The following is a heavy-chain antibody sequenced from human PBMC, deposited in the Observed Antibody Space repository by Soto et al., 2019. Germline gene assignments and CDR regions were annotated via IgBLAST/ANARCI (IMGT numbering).Heavy chain of an antibody. V-gene: IGHV1-2*04. Sequence: GASVKVSCKASGYTFTGYYMHWVRQAPGQGLERMGWINPNSGGTNYAQKFQGWVTMTRDTSISTAYMELSRLRSDDTAVYYCARATIGYCSGGSCSQVGAFDIWGQGTMVTVSS. CDR3: ARATIGYCSGGSCSQVGAFDI. J-gene: IGHJ3*02. D-gene: IGHD2-15*01. CDR1: GYTFTGYY. CDR2: INPNSGGT.